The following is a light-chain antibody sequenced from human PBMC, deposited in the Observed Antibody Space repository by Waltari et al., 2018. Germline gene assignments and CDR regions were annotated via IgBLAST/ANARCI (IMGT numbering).Light chain of an antibody. V-gene: IGLV3-1*01. CDR3: QAWDSSTAV. Sequence: SYELTQPPSVSVSPGQTASITCSGDKLGDKYACWYQQKPGQSPVLVIYQDSKRPSGIPERFSGSTSRNTATLTISGTQAMDEADYYCQAWDSSTAVFGGGNKLTVL. CDR2: QDS. CDR1: KLGDKY. J-gene: IGLJ2*01.